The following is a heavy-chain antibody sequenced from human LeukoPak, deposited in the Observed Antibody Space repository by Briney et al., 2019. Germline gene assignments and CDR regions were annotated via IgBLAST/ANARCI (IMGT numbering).Heavy chain of an antibody. CDR2: IWYDGSNK. V-gene: IGHV3-33*01. D-gene: IGHD6-13*01. J-gene: IGHJ6*02. CDR3: ARDKRVAAAGYYYYTVWTS. CDR1: GFTFSSYG. Sequence: QPGGSLRLSCAASGFTFSSYGMHWVRQAPGKGLEWVAVIWYDGSNKYYADSVKGRFTISRDNSKNTLYLQMNSLRAEDTAVYYCARDKRVAAAGYYYYTVWTSGAKGPRSPSP.